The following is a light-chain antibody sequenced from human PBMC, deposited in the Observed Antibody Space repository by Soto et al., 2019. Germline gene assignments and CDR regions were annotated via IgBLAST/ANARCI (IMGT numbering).Light chain of an antibody. CDR1: QSVSSY. V-gene: IGKV3-11*01. J-gene: IGKJ4*01. Sequence: EIWLTQSPATLALSPGERATLSCRASQSVSSYLAWYQQKPGQAPRLLIYDASNRATGIPARFSGSGSGTDFTLTISSLEPEYFAVYYCQQRSNGGLTFCGGTKLDIK. CDR2: DAS. CDR3: QQRSNGGLT.